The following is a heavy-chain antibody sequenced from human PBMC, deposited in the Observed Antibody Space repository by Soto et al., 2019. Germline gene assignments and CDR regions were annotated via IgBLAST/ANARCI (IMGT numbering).Heavy chain of an antibody. CDR1: GFTFSSYG. CDR2: ISYDGSNK. V-gene: IGHV3-30*18. J-gene: IGHJ5*02. Sequence: QVQLVESGGGVVQPGRSLRLSCAASGFTFSSYGMHWVRQAPGKGLEGVAVISYDGSNKDYADSVKGRFTISRDNSKNTLYLQMNSLRAEDTAVYYCAKEQIGRNGHRHNWFDPWGHGTLVTVAS. CDR3: AKEQIGRNGHRHNWFDP.